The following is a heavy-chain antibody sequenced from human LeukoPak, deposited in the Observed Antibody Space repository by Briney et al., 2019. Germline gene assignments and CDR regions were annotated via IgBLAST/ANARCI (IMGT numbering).Heavy chain of an antibody. CDR3: VSRAYCGGNCPSHFDY. V-gene: IGHV3-7*03. Sequence: PGGSLRLSYAASEFTFSSYWMSWVRQAPGRGLEWVANIKQDGSEQYYVDSVRGRFITSRDNAKNTLFLQMNSLRSEDTAVYYCVSRAYCGGNCPSHFDYWGRGTLVTVSS. D-gene: IGHD2-21*02. J-gene: IGHJ4*01. CDR2: IKQDGSEQ. CDR1: EFTFSSYW.